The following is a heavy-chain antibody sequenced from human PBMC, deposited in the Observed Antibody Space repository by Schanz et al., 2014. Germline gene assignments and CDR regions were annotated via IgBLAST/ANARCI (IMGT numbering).Heavy chain of an antibody. CDR2: ISGSGGST. D-gene: IGHD2-21*01. CDR1: GFTFSSYA. CDR3: ATGPHIVVAFDY. V-gene: IGHV3-23*04. Sequence: EVKMVESGGGLVQPGGSLRLSCAASGFTFSSYAMSWVRQAPGKGLEWVSAISGSGGSTYYADSVKGRFTISRDNSKSTLYVEMNSLRVEDTAVYYCATGPHIVVAFDYWGQGTLVTVSS. J-gene: IGHJ4*02.